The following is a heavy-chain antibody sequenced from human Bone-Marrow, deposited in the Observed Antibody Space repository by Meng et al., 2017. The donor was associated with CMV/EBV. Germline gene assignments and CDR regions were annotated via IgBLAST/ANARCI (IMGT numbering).Heavy chain of an antibody. D-gene: IGHD6-19*01. CDR2: IRYDGSNK. J-gene: IGHJ5*02. CDR3: ARDRAEYSSGWYGGANWFDP. V-gene: IGHV3-30*02. CDR1: GFTFSSYG. Sequence: GESLKISCAASGFTFSSYGMHWVRQAPGKGLEWVAFIRYDGSNKYYADSVKGRFTISRDNSKNSLYLQMNSLRAEDTAVYYCARDRAEYSSGWYGGANWFDPWGQGTLVTVSS.